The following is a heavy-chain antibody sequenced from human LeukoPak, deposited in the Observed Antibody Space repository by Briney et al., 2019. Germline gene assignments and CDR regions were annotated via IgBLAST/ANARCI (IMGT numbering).Heavy chain of an antibody. CDR3: ARLAGSDH. J-gene: IGHJ4*02. V-gene: IGHV4-39*01. CDR2: IYYSGST. CDR1: GGSISSSSYY. Sequence: SETLSLTCTVSGGSISSSSYYWGWIRQPPGKGLEWIGSIYYSGSTYYNPSLKSRVTISVDTSKNQFSLKLSSVTAADTAVYCCARLAGSDHWGQGTLVTVSS.